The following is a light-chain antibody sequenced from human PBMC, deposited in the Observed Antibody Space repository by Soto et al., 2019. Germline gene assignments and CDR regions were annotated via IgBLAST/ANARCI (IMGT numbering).Light chain of an antibody. CDR3: QQYSDLPMT. CDR2: GAS. V-gene: IGKV3-20*01. CDR1: QSVSNRY. Sequence: EIVLTQSPGTLSLSPGERATLSCWASQSVSNRYLAWYQQKPGQAPRLLIYGASSRATGIPDRFSGSGSGTDFTLTISRLEPEDFAVYFCQQYSDLPMTFGQGTRLEIK. J-gene: IGKJ5*01.